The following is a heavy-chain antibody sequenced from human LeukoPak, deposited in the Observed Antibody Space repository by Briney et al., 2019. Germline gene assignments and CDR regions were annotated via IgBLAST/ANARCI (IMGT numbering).Heavy chain of an antibody. CDR1: GFTFDDYA. CDR2: IRGSGDSA. D-gene: IGHD6-13*01. V-gene: IGHV3-23*01. J-gene: IGHJ4*02. Sequence: GGSLRLSCAASGFTFDDYAMHWVRQAPGKGLEWVSGIRGSGDSAYDADSVKGRFIISRDNSENTLYLQMNSLRAEDTAVYYCARVADSSSWYRGDLDYWGQGTLVTVSS. CDR3: ARVADSSSWYRGDLDY.